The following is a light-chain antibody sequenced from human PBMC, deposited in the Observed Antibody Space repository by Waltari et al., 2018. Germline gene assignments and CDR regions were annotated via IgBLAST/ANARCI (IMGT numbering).Light chain of an antibody. CDR1: SLRRYS. Sequence: SSELTQDPAVSVALGQTVTITCQGDSLRRYSASWYQQWPGPAPILVLDGQDNRPSGIPDRFSGSTSGDTATLTITGAQAEDEADYYCLSRDSSSTRLFGGGTRLTV. J-gene: IGLJ3*02. V-gene: IGLV3-19*01. CDR2: GQD. CDR3: LSRDSSSTRL.